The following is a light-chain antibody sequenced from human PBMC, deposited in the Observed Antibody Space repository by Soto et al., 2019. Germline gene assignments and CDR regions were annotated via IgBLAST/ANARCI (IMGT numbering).Light chain of an antibody. CDR3: MQALQAPGT. J-gene: IGKJ2*02. Sequence: VMTQSPLSLPVFPGEPASISCRSSQRLLYSNGYYYLDWYLQTPGQSPQLLIYVGSNRTSRVPDRFSGSGAGTDVPLEISRVDAEEAGYYCGMQALQAPGTFGQGTKLEIK. V-gene: IGKV2-28*01. CDR2: VGS. CDR1: QRLLYSNGYYY.